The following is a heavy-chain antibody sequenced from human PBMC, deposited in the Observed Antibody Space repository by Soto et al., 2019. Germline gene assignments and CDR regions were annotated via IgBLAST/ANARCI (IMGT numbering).Heavy chain of an antibody. CDR2: ISGSGDST. Sequence: PGGSLRLSCAASGFTFSSYAMSWVRQAPGKGLEWVSAISGSGDSTYYADSVKGRFTISRDNSKSTLYLQMNSLRAEDTAVYYCAKGFGRRGYSYGYFDYWGQGTLVTVSS. J-gene: IGHJ4*01. V-gene: IGHV3-23*01. CDR1: GFTFSSYA. D-gene: IGHD5-18*01. CDR3: AKGFGRRGYSYGYFDY.